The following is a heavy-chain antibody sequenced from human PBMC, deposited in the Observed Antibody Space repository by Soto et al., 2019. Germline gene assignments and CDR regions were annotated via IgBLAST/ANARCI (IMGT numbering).Heavy chain of an antibody. CDR1: GGTFSSYA. CDR3: ASGGSGPTRSKYYYYGMDV. D-gene: IGHD6-19*01. Sequence: SVKVSCKASGGTFSSYAISWVRQAPGQGLEWMGGIIPIFGTANYAQKFQGRVTITADESTSTAYMELSSLRSEDTAVYYCASGGSGPTRSKYYYYGMDVWGQGTTVTVFS. J-gene: IGHJ6*02. V-gene: IGHV1-69*13. CDR2: IIPIFGTA.